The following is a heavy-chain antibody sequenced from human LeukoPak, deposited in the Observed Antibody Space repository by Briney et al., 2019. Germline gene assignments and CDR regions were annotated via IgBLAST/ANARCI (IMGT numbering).Heavy chain of an antibody. CDR1: GYTLTELS. Sequence: ASVKVSCKVSGYTLTELSMHWVRQTPGKGLEWMGGFDPEDGETIYAQKFQGGVTMTEDTSTDTAYMELSSLRSEDTAVYYCATEGGSVVPAASRPNRPKVLYYYGMDVWGQGTTVTVSS. CDR2: FDPEDGET. D-gene: IGHD2-2*01. CDR3: ATEGGSVVPAASRPNRPKVLYYYGMDV. V-gene: IGHV1-24*01. J-gene: IGHJ6*02.